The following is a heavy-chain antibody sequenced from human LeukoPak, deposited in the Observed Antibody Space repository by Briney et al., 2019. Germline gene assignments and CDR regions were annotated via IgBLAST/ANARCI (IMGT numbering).Heavy chain of an antibody. CDR3: ATDTRGGYMFSDVDTARVTGY. CDR1: GYTLTELS. J-gene: IGHJ4*02. V-gene: IGHV1-24*01. Sequence: ASVKVSCKVSGYTLTELSMHWVRQAPGKGLEWMGGFDPEDGETIYAQKFQGRVTMTEDTSTDTAYMELSSLRSEDTAVYYCATDTRGGYMFSDVDTARVTGYWGKGPRVTVSS. D-gene: IGHD5-18*01. CDR2: FDPEDGET.